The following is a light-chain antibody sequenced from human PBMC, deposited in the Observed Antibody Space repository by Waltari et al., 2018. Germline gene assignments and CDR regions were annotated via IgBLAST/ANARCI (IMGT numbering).Light chain of an antibody. CDR3: QQRSNWPT. V-gene: IGKV3-11*01. CDR1: QSVSSY. Sequence: DIVLTQSPATLSLSPGERATLSCRASQSVSSYLAWYQQKPGQAPRLLIYDASNRATGKPGRFRGRGSGTDLTLTISSLEPEDFAVYYCQQRSNWPTFGQGKRLEIK. J-gene: IGKJ5*01. CDR2: DAS.